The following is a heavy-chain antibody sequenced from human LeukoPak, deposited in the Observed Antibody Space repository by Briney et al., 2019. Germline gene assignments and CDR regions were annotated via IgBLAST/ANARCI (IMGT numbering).Heavy chain of an antibody. D-gene: IGHD3-22*01. CDR1: GFTFSSYA. CDR2: ISGSGGST. J-gene: IGHJ4*02. Sequence: GGSLRLSCAASGFTFSSYAMSWVRQAPGKGVEWVSAISGSGGSTYYADSVKGGFTISRDNFKNTLYLQMNSLRAEDTAVYYCAKGAYDSSGYRDYWGQGTLVTVSS. CDR3: AKGAYDSSGYRDY. V-gene: IGHV3-23*01.